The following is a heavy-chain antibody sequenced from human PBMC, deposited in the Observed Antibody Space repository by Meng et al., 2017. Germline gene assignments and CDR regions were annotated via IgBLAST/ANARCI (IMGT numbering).Heavy chain of an antibody. CDR3: SRLETTAFDY. Sequence: VALGGAGGGTVEPGGSLRLSCAASGFTFSGSAMHWVRQSSGKGLEWVGRIRSKANNYATAYAASVIGRCTISRDDSKNTAYLQMNSLKTEDTAVYYCSRLETTAFDYWGQGILVTVSS. CDR1: GFTFSGSA. V-gene: IGHV3-73*01. CDR2: IRSKANNYAT. J-gene: IGHJ4*02. D-gene: IGHD4-17*01.